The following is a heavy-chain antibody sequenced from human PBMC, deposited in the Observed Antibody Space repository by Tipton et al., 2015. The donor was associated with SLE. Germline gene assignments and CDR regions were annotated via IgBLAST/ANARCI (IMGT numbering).Heavy chain of an antibody. Sequence: QLVQSGAEVKKPGASVKVSCRASGYIFSTYCISWVRQAPGQGLEWMGWINPYNDNTDYVELLQGRVTMTTDTSTGTAYMELTSLDSDDTAIYCCASHPVAGYASYRDLWGPGTPVPVYS. J-gene: IGHJ6*03. CDR1: GYIFSTYC. CDR2: INPYNDNT. CDR3: ASHPVAGYASYRDL. D-gene: IGHD5-12*01. V-gene: IGHV1-18*01.